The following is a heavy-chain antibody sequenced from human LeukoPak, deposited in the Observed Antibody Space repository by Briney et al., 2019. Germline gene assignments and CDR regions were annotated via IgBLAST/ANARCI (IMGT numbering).Heavy chain of an antibody. V-gene: IGHV4-59*01. Sequence: SETLSLTCSVSGGSISSDYWAWIRQPPGKGLEWIGYMYYTGSTNYNPSLKSRVTISLATSKSQFSLKLSSVTAADTAAYYCARVSVVYGMDVWGRGTTVTVSS. CDR2: MYYTGST. J-gene: IGHJ6*02. CDR3: ARVSVVYGMDV. CDR1: GGSISSDY.